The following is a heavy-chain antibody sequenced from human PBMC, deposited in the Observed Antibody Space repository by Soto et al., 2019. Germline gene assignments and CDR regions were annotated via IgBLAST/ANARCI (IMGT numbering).Heavy chain of an antibody. D-gene: IGHD4-4*01. V-gene: IGHV4-30-4*01. CDR1: GGSISSGDYK. J-gene: IGHJ4*02. CDR2: IYYSGYN. Sequence: QVQLQESGPGLVKPSQTLSLTCTVSGGSISSGDYKWSWIRQPPGKGLEWIGYIYYSGYNYNNPSLKSRLTMSVDTSTNLFSLKLSSVTAADTAVYYCARSDNYVPFEYWGQGTLVTVSS. CDR3: ARSDNYVPFEY.